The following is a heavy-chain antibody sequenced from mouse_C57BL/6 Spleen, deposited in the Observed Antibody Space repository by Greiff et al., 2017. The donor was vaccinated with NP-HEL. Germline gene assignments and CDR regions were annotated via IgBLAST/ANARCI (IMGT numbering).Heavy chain of an antibody. D-gene: IGHD2-14*01. Sequence: EVQGVESVAELVRPGASVKLSCTASGFNIKNTYMHWVKQRPEQGLEWIGRIDPANGNTKYAPKFQGKATITADTSSNTAYLQLSSLTSEDTAIYYCARKNYRRYYYAMDYWGQGTSVTVSS. CDR1: GFNIKNTY. CDR2: IDPANGNT. J-gene: IGHJ4*01. V-gene: IGHV14-3*01. CDR3: ARKNYRRYYYAMDY.